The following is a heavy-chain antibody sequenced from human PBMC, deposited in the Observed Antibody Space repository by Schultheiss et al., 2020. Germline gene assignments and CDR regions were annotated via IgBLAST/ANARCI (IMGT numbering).Heavy chain of an antibody. Sequence: ASVKVSCKASGYTFTSYAMHWVRQAPGQRLEWMGWINAGNGNTKYSQKFQGRVTITRDTSASTAYMELSSLRSEDTAVYYCARGRGSSLPDAFDIWGQGTMVTVSS. CDR1: GYTFTSYA. D-gene: IGHD6-13*01. CDR2: INAGNGNT. J-gene: IGHJ3*02. V-gene: IGHV1-3*01. CDR3: ARGRGSSLPDAFDI.